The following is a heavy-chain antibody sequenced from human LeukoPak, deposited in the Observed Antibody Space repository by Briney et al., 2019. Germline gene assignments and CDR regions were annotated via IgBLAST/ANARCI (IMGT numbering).Heavy chain of an antibody. D-gene: IGHD5-18*01. J-gene: IGHJ3*02. CDR3: LPEGYTYGYHSFHM. V-gene: IGHV3-15*01. CDR1: GFTFSNAW. CDR2: IKGESGGGTT. Sequence: GGSLRLSCAAPGFTFSNAWMSWVRQGPGKGLEWVGRIKGESGGGTTDYATPVKGRFTISRDDSKNTLYLQMNSLETADTAVYYCLPEGYTYGYHSFHMWGQGTMVTVSS.